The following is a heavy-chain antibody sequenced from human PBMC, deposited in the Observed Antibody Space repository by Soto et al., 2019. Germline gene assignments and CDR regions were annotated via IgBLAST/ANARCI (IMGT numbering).Heavy chain of an antibody. Sequence: PRRSLRLSCGVSGFIFKNYALNWVRQAPGKGLEWVASITRDGYNKYYADSVKGRFTISRDNSKNTLSLQMTALRVEDSSVYYCTKSSGGSSSVGMDYWGPGTLVTVSS. D-gene: IGHD6-6*01. CDR2: ITRDGYNK. CDR1: GFIFKNYA. J-gene: IGHJ4*02. CDR3: TKSSGGSSSVGMDY. V-gene: IGHV3-30*04.